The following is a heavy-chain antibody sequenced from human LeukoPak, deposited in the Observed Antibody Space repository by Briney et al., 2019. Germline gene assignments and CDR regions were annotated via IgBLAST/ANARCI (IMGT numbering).Heavy chain of an antibody. V-gene: IGHV4-59*04. J-gene: IGHJ4*02. CDR3: ARLSVEYQRFDY. Sequence: SETLSLTCTVSGGSISSYYWSWIRQPPGKGLEWIGYIYYSGSTYYNPSLKSRVTISVDTSKNQFSLKLSSVTAADTAVYYCARLSVEYQRFDYWGQGTLVTVSS. D-gene: IGHD2-2*01. CDR2: IYYSGST. CDR1: GGSISSYY.